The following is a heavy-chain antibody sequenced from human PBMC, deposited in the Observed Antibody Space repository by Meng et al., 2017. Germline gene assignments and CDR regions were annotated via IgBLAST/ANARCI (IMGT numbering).Heavy chain of an antibody. CDR3: ARVRGSGSLGIFDY. V-gene: IGHV1-8*01. J-gene: IGHJ4*02. CDR2: MNPNSGNT. CDR1: GYTLTSYD. D-gene: IGHD3-10*01. Sequence: VQLGQDGGEVKKPGGSVKVSCKASGYTLTSYDINGVRQANGQGLEWMGWMNPNSGNTGYAQKFQGRVTMTRNTCISTAYMELSSLRSEDTAVYYCARVRGSGSLGIFDYWGQGTLVTVSS.